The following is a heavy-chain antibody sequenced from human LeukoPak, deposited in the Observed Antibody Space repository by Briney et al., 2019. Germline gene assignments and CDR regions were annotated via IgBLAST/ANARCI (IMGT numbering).Heavy chain of an antibody. CDR1: GGSISSYY. Sequence: SETLSLTCTVSGGSISSYYWSWIRQPPGKGLEWIGEINHSGSTNYNPSLKSRVTMSVDTSKNQFSLRLSSVNAADTAVYYCARDILATSIAAPYYWGQGTLVTVSS. V-gene: IGHV4-34*01. CDR3: ARDILATSIAAPYY. J-gene: IGHJ4*02. CDR2: INHSGST. D-gene: IGHD6-13*01.